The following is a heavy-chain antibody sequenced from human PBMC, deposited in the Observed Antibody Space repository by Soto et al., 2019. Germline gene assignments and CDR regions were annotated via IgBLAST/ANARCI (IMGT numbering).Heavy chain of an antibody. CDR2: FSAYNGNT. D-gene: IGHD3-9*01. CDR1: GYTFTSYG. V-gene: IGHV1-18*01. J-gene: IGHJ6*03. Sequence: ASVKVSCKASGYTFTSYGISWVRQAPGQGLEWMGWFSAYNGNTNYAQKLQGRVTMTTDTSTSTAYMELRSLRSDDTAVYYCARDMRYFDWSDYYYMDVWGKGTTVTVSS. CDR3: ARDMRYFDWSDYYYMDV.